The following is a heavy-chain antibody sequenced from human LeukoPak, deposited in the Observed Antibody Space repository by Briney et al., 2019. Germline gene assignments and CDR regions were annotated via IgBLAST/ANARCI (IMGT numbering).Heavy chain of an antibody. CDR2: IYYSGGT. CDR1: GGSISSYY. CDR3: ASGYYYFDY. J-gene: IGHJ4*02. D-gene: IGHD3-22*01. V-gene: IGHV4-59*01. Sequence: SETLSLTCTVSGGSISSYYWSWIRQPPGKGLEWIGYIYYSGGTNYNPSLKSRVTISVDTSKNQFSLKLSSVTAADTAVYYCASGYYYFDYWGQGTLVTVSS.